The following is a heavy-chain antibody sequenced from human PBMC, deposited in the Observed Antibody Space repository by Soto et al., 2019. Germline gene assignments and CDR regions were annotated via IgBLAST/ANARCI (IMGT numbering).Heavy chain of an antibody. CDR1: GFSFGSYA. Sequence: GGSLRLSCAASGFSFGSYAMTWVRQAPGKGLDWVTTVSSSGADTYYAVSVRGRFTISRDNSRNILYLQMNSLRAEDTASYYCARSAPDYTDYGYFDFWGQGTLVTSPQ. CDR2: VSSSGADT. V-gene: IGHV3-23*01. J-gene: IGHJ4*02. D-gene: IGHD4-17*01. CDR3: ARSAPDYTDYGYFDF.